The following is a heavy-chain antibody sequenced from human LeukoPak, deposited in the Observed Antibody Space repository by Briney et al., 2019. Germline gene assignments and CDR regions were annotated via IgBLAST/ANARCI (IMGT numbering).Heavy chain of an antibody. Sequence: PGGSLRLSCAASGFTFSSYGMHWVRQAPGKGLEWVAVISYDGSNKYYADSVKGRFTISRDNSKNTLHLQMNSLRAEDTAVYYCAKERIAAAGNWFDPWGQGTLVTVSS. CDR2: ISYDGSNK. D-gene: IGHD6-13*01. J-gene: IGHJ5*02. CDR1: GFTFSSYG. V-gene: IGHV3-30*18. CDR3: AKERIAAAGNWFDP.